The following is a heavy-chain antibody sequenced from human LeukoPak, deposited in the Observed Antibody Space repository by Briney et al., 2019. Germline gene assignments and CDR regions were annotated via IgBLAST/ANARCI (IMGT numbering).Heavy chain of an antibody. CDR3: ARTNNRVWYYYYMDV. CDR2: ISAYNGNT. Sequence: ASVKVSCKASGYTFTSYGISWVRQAPGQGLEWMGWISAYNGNTNYAQKLQGRVTMTTDTSTSTAYMELRSLRSDDTAVYYCARTNNRVWYYYYMDVWGKGTTVTVSS. V-gene: IGHV1-18*01. CDR1: GYTFTSYG. J-gene: IGHJ6*03. D-gene: IGHD1/OR15-1a*01.